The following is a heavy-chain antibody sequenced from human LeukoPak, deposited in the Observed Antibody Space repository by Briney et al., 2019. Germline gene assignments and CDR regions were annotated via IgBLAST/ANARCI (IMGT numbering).Heavy chain of an antibody. J-gene: IGHJ4*02. Sequence: SETLSLTCAVYGGSFSGYYWSWIRQPLGKGLEWIGEINHSGSTNYNPSLKSRVTISVDTSKNQFSLKLSSVTAADTAVYYCARGTGMATTNFDYWGQGTLVTVSS. D-gene: IGHD5-24*01. V-gene: IGHV4-34*01. CDR1: GGSFSGYY. CDR3: ARGTGMATTNFDY. CDR2: INHSGST.